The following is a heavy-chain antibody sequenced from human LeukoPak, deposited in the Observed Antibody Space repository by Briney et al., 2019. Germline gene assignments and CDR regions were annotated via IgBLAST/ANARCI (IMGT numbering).Heavy chain of an antibody. J-gene: IGHJ5*02. D-gene: IGHD4-23*01. CDR1: GFTVSSNY. CDR3: ATFSYAGNAGGSVGP. V-gene: IGHV3-53*01. CDR2: IHRAGNT. Sequence: GGSLRLSCAASGFTVSSNYMTWVRQAPGKGLEWVSVIHRAGNTYYADSVKGRFTISRDNSKNTVYLQMNSLRAEDTAVYYCATFSYAGNAGGSVGPWGQGTLVTVSS.